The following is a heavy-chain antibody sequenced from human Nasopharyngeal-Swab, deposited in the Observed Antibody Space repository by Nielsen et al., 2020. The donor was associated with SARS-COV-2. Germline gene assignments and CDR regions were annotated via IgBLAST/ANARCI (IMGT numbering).Heavy chain of an antibody. J-gene: IGHJ4*02. CDR1: GGSISSSSYY. CDR2: IYYSGST. D-gene: IGHD4-11*01. CDR3: ARAGSTVATPFDY. Sequence: SETLSLTCTVSGGSISSSSYYWGWIRQPPGKGLEWIGSIYYSGSTYYNPSLKSRVTISVDTSKNQFSLKLSSVTAADTAVYYCARAGSTVATPFDYWGQGTLVTVSS. V-gene: IGHV4-39*07.